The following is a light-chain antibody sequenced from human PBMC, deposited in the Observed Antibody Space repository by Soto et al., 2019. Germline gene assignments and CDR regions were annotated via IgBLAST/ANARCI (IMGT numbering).Light chain of an antibody. CDR2: VAS. J-gene: IGKJ4*01. CDR3: QKYNSAPLT. Sequence: DIQMTQSPSSLSLSIGDRVTITCRASQGISVYLAWFLQKPGNAPKLLIYVASTLQSVVPSRFSGSGSGTDFTLTISSLQPEDFATYYCQKYNSAPLTFGGGTKVEIK. V-gene: IGKV1-27*01. CDR1: QGISVY.